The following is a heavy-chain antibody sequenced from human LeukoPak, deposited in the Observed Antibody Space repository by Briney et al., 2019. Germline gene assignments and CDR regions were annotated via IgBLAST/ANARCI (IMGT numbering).Heavy chain of an antibody. D-gene: IGHD4-17*01. J-gene: IGHJ4*02. CDR1: GFTFSSYT. CDR3: AKDSTVTTFLFDY. Sequence: GGSLRLSCAASGFTFSSYTMSWVRQAPGKGLEWVSAISGSGGSTYYADSVKGRFTISRDNSKNTLYLQMNSLRAEDTAVYYCAKDSTVTTFLFDYWGQGTLVTVSS. CDR2: ISGSGGST. V-gene: IGHV3-23*01.